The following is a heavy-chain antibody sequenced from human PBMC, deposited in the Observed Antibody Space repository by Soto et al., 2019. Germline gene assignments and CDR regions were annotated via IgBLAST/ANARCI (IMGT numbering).Heavy chain of an antibody. CDR2: IDPSDSYT. V-gene: IGHV5-10-1*01. D-gene: IGHD3-22*01. J-gene: IGHJ4*02. Sequence: GESLKISCKGSGYSFTSYWISWVRQMPGKGLEWMGRIDPSDSYTNYSPSFQGHVTISADKSISTAYLQWSSLKASDTAMYYCARAGKNYYDSSGYLLFDYWGQGTLVTVSS. CDR3: ARAGKNYYDSSGYLLFDY. CDR1: GYSFTSYW.